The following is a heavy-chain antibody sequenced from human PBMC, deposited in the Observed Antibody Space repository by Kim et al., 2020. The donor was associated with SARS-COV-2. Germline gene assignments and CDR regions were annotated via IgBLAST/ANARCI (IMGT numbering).Heavy chain of an antibody. CDR3: GRLIVSGKLIGGIGPDVLDI. V-gene: IGHV3-7*01. CDR2: IAEAGSSE. Sequence: GGSLRLSCVASGFTFNNYWMTWVRQAPGKGLEWVANIAEAGSSEYYVDSVKGRFTVSRDNAKNSLYLQMNSLRVEDTAVYYCGRLIVSGKLIGGIGPDVLDIWGQGTMVTVFS. D-gene: IGHD1-26*01. J-gene: IGHJ3*02. CDR1: GFTFNNYW.